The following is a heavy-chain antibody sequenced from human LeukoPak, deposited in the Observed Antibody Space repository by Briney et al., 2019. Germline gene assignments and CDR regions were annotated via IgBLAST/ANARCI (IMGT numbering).Heavy chain of an antibody. CDR3: ARTYYYHSSGYAGY. J-gene: IGHJ4*02. V-gene: IGHV3-20*04. CDR1: GLTFDDHG. D-gene: IGHD3-22*01. Sequence: GGSLRLSCVVSGLTFDDHGMNWVRQVPGKGLEWVSGISWNGVTTNYADFVKGRFTISRDNAKNALYLQMNSLRAEDTAVYYCARTYYYHSSGYAGYWGQGTLVTVSS. CDR2: ISWNGVTT.